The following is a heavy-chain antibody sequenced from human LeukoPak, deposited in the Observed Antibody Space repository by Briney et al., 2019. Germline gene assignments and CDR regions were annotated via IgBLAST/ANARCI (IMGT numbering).Heavy chain of an antibody. J-gene: IGHJ6*02. V-gene: IGHV4-59*08. CDR1: GFSITFY. CDR2: IHDGGIA. D-gene: IGHD6-25*01. Sequence: SETLSLTCSVSGFSITFYWSWFRQPPGKGLEWIGQIHDGGIASYSPSLESRVTISLDTSKNQFSLHLSSVTAADTAVYYCARHSGYAMDVWGQGITVTVS. CDR3: ARHSGYAMDV.